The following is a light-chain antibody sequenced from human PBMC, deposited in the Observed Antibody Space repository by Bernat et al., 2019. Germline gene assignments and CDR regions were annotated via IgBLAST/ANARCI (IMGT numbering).Light chain of an antibody. Sequence: QSALTQPASVFGSPGQSITISCTGTSSDFNYNYVSWYQQHPSKAPKLLIYDVNSRPSGVSSRFSGAKSGNTASLTISGLQADDEADYYCSTSTRTSTRVFGGGTKLTVL. CDR2: DVN. CDR3: STSTRTSTRV. J-gene: IGLJ3*02. CDR1: SSDFNYNY. V-gene: IGLV2-14*03.